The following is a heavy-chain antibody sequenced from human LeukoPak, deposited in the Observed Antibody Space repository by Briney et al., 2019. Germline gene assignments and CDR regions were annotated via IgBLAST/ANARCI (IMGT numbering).Heavy chain of an antibody. J-gene: IGHJ4*02. CDR2: INHSRST. CDR3: ARRSSRYYGSGSYRKYYFDY. V-gene: IGHV4-38-2*02. Sequence: SETLSLTCTVSGYSISSGYYWSWIRQPPGKGLEWIGEINHSRSTNYNPSLKSRVTISVDTSKNQFSLKLSSVTAADTAVYYCARRSSRYYGSGSYRKYYFDYWGQGTLVTVSS. D-gene: IGHD3-10*01. CDR1: GYSISSGYY.